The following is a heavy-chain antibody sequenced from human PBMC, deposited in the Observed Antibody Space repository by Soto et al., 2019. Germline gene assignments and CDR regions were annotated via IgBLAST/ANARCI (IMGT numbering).Heavy chain of an antibody. V-gene: IGHV1-69*13. CDR2: IIPIFGTA. D-gene: IGHD5-18*01. CDR1: GGTFSSYP. CDR3: ASGYSYGGLDS. J-gene: IGHJ4*02. Sequence: AASVKVSCKASGGTFSSYPINWVRQAPGQGLEWMGEIIPIFGTANYAQKFQGRVTITADEFTSTAYMELSSLRSDDTAVYYCASGYSYGGLDSWGQGPLVTVSS.